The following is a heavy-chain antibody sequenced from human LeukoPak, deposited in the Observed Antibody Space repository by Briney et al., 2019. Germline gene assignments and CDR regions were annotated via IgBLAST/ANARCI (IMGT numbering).Heavy chain of an antibody. Sequence: GGSLRLSCAASGLTVSKNYLSWVRHAPGKGREWVSVVYVDGSTYYADSVKGRFTISRDNSRKMIYPQMNSLRLDDTAVYYCARDVSSRHLDYWGQGTLVTVSS. CDR1: GLTVSKNY. CDR2: VYVDGST. J-gene: IGHJ4*02. V-gene: IGHV3-66*01. CDR3: ARDVSSRHLDY.